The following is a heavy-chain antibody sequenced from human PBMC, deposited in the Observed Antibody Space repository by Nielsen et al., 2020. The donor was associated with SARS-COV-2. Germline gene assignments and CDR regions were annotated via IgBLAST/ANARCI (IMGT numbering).Heavy chain of an antibody. V-gene: IGHV1-24*01. CDR1: GYTLTELS. CDR3: ATDLPITGTTLVPKYYYGMDV. Sequence: ASVKVSCKVSGYTLTELSMHWVRQAPGKGLEWMGGFDPEDGETIYARKFQGRVTMTEDTSTDTAYMELSSLRSEDTAVYYCATDLPITGTTLVPKYYYGMDVWGQGTTVTVSS. CDR2: FDPEDGET. D-gene: IGHD1-20*01. J-gene: IGHJ6*02.